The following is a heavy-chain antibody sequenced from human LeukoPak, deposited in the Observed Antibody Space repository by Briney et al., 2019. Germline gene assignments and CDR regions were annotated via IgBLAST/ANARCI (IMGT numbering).Heavy chain of an antibody. Sequence: PSETLSLTCTVSGGSISSYYWSWIRQPAGKGLEWIGRIYTSGSTNYNPSLKSRATMSVDTSKNQFSLKLSAVTAADRAVYYCARDHYSSSWYYYGMDVWGQGTTVTVSS. J-gene: IGHJ6*02. V-gene: IGHV4-4*07. D-gene: IGHD6-13*01. CDR3: ARDHYSSSWYYYGMDV. CDR1: GGSISSYY. CDR2: IYTSGST.